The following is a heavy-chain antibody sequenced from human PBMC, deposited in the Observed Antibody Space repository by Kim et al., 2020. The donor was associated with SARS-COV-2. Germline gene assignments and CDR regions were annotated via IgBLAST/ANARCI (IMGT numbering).Heavy chain of an antibody. Sequence: GESLKISCKGSGYSFTSYWISWVRQMPGKGLEWMGRIDPSDSYTNYSPSFQGHVTISADKSISTAYLQWSSLKASDTAMYYCARHDLPFGSGYDYWSYWGQGTLVTVSS. CDR1: GYSFTSYW. V-gene: IGHV5-10-1*01. D-gene: IGHD5-12*01. CDR2: IDPSDSYT. J-gene: IGHJ4*02. CDR3: ARHDLPFGSGYDYWSY.